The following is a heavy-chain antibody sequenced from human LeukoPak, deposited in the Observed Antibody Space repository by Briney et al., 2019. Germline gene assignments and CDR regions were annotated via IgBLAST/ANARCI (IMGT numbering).Heavy chain of an antibody. V-gene: IGHV3-15*01. CDR1: GFTFSNAW. Sequence: PGGSLRLSCAASGFTFSNAWMSWVRQAPGKGLEWVGRIKSKTDGGTTDYAAPVKGRFTISRDDSKNTLYLQMNSLKTEDTAVYYCTTALARPYGDYPDAFDIWGQGTMVTVSS. CDR3: TTALARPYGDYPDAFDI. D-gene: IGHD4-17*01. J-gene: IGHJ3*02. CDR2: IKSKTDGGTT.